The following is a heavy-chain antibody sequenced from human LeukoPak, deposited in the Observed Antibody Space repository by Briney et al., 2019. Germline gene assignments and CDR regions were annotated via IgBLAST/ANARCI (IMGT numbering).Heavy chain of an antibody. Sequence: GGSLRLSCAASGFTVSSNEMSWVRQAPGKGLEWVSVIYSGGSTYYADSVKGRFTISRDNSKNTLYLQMNSLRAEDTAVYYCARARMSYYYMDVWGKGTTVTISS. V-gene: IGHV3-53*01. J-gene: IGHJ6*03. D-gene: IGHD2-15*01. CDR3: ARARMSYYYMDV. CDR1: GFTVSSNE. CDR2: IYSGGST.